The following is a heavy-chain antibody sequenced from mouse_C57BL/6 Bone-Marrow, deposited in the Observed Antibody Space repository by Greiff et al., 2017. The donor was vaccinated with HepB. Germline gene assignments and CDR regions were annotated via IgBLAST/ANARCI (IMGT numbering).Heavy chain of an antibody. CDR1: GYAFSSSW. J-gene: IGHJ3*01. CDR3: ARHDGYPFAY. Sequence: VKLQESGPELVKPGASVKISCKASGYAFSSSWMNWVKQRPGKGLEWIGRIYPGDGDTNYNGKFKGKATLTADKSSSTAYMQLSSLTSEDSAVYFCARHDGYPFAYWGQGTLVTVSA. CDR2: IYPGDGDT. D-gene: IGHD2-3*01. V-gene: IGHV1-82*01.